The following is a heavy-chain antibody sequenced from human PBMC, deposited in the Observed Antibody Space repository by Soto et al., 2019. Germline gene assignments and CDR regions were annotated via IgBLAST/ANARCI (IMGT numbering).Heavy chain of an antibody. CDR2: INPNSGGT. J-gene: IGHJ3*02. CDR3: ARDWRGGSFQTPGSAFDI. V-gene: IGHV1-2*04. D-gene: IGHD2-15*01. Sequence: EASVKVSCKASGYTFTGYYMHWVRQAPGQGLEWMGWINPNSGGTNYAQKFQGWVTMTRDTSISTAYMELSRLRSDDTAGYYCARDWRGGSFQTPGSAFDIWGQGTMVTVSS. CDR1: GYTFTGYY.